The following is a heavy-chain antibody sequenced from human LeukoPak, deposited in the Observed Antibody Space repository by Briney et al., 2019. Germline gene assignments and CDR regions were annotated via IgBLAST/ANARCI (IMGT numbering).Heavy chain of an antibody. CDR1: GDSITSDRCY. Sequence: SETLSLTCTVSGDSITSDRCYWSWIRQPAGKGLEWIGRVYIRGSTDYNPSLKSRVTISVDTSKNQFSLKLSSVTAADTAVYYCARGRGGYYFDYWGQGTLVTVSS. J-gene: IGHJ4*02. CDR2: VYIRGST. V-gene: IGHV4-61*02. CDR3: ARGRGGYYFDY.